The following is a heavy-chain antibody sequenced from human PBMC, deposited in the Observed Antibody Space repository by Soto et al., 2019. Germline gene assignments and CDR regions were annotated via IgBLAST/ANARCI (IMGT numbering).Heavy chain of an antibody. V-gene: IGHV1-3*01. CDR3: ARGPPRNWFDP. CDR2: INAGNGDT. J-gene: IGHJ5*02. Sequence: XSVKVSCKATGYTFTTYNMHWVRQAPGQRLEWMGWINAGNGDTKYSQKFQGRVTITRDTSASTAYMELSSLRSEDTAIYYCARGPPRNWFDPWGQGTLVTVSS. CDR1: GYTFTTYN.